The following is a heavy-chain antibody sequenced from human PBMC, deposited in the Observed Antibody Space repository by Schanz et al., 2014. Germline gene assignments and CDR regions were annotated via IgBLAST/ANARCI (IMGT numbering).Heavy chain of an antibody. CDR1: GFTFSSYS. J-gene: IGHJ6*02. V-gene: IGHV3-21*02. CDR3: AGAAYCRGAGCALYYALDV. D-gene: IGHD2-15*01. Sequence: EVQLVESGGGLVKPGGSLRVSCAASGFTFSSYSISWVRQAPGKGLEWVSSISSGSSYIFYADSVKGRFTISRDNSKNTLYLQMNSLRAEDTGVYYCAGAAYCRGAGCALYYALDVWGQGTTVTVSS. CDR2: ISSGSSYI.